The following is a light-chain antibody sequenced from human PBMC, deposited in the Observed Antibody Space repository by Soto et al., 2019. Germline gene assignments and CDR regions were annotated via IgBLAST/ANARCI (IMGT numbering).Light chain of an antibody. CDR2: EVS. Sequence: QSALTQPPSASGSPGQSVTISCTGTSSDVGGYNYVSWYQQHPGKAPKLMIYEVSKRPSGVPDRFSGSKSGNTASLTVSGLQAEDEADYYCISYAGSNNLVFGGVTKLTVL. CDR3: ISYAGSNNLV. V-gene: IGLV2-8*01. CDR1: SSDVGGYNY. J-gene: IGLJ2*01.